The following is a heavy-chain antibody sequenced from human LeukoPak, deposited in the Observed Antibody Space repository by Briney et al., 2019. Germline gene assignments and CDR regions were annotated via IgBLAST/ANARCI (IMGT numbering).Heavy chain of an antibody. J-gene: IGHJ6*02. CDR3: ARGFRYFDWSQQYYGMDV. V-gene: IGHV3-21*01. D-gene: IGHD3-9*01. CDR2: ISSSSSYI. Sequence: GGSLRLSCAASGFTFSSYSMNWVRQAPGKGLEWVSSISSSSSYIYYADSVKDRFTISRDNAKNSLYLQMNSLRAEDTAVYYCARGFRYFDWSQQYYGMDVWGQGTTVTVSS. CDR1: GFTFSSYS.